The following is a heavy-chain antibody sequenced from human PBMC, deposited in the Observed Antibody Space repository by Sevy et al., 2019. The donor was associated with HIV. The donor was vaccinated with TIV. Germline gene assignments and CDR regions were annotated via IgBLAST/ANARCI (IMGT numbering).Heavy chain of an antibody. V-gene: IGHV3-72*01. Sequence: GGSLRLSCAASGFTFSDHYMDWVRQAPGKGLQWVGRTRNKANSYTTEYAASVKGRFAISRDDSKDSLYLQMNSLKTEDTAVYYCARERSYYESSDGFDYYTMNVWGKGTTVTVSS. D-gene: IGHD3-22*01. CDR1: GFTFSDHY. J-gene: IGHJ6*03. CDR2: TRNKANSYTT. CDR3: ARERSYYESSDGFDYYTMNV.